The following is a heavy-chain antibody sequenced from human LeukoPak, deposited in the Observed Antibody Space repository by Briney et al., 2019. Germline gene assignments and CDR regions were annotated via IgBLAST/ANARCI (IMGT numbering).Heavy chain of an antibody. D-gene: IGHD3-3*01. CDR2: IYYSGST. V-gene: IGHV4-59*01. CDR3: ARGDYDFWSGLYYMDV. Sequence: SETLSLTCTVSGGSISSYYWSWIRQPPGKGLEWTGYIYYSGSTNYNPSLKSRVTISVDTSKNQFSLKLSSVTAADTAVYYCARGDYDFWSGLYYMDVWGKGTTVTVSS. J-gene: IGHJ6*03. CDR1: GGSISSYY.